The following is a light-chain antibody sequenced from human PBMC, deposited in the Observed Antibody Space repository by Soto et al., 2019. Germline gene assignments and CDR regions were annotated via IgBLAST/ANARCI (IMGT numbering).Light chain of an antibody. V-gene: IGLV1-44*01. CDR3: AAWDDSLIGWV. CDR2: SDH. Sequence: QSVLTQTPSTSGTPGQRVTISCSGSSSNVGSHSVNWFQQLPATAPKLLIFSDHQRPSGVPDRFSGSKSGTSASLAISGLQSEDEADYYCAAWDDSLIGWVFGGGTKVTV. CDR1: SSNVGSHS. J-gene: IGLJ3*02.